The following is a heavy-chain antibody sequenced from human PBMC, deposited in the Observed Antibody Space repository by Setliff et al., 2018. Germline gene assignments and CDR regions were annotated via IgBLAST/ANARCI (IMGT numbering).Heavy chain of an antibody. CDR2: ISTYNGDT. Sequence: ASVKVSCKASGYTFTSYGISWVRQAPGRGLEWMGWISTYNGDTDYAQKLQDRRTMTTDTSTSTVYMELRSLRSDDTAVYYCARVYAYSYGFDSWGQGTQVTVSS. V-gene: IGHV1-18*01. CDR3: ARVYAYSYGFDS. CDR1: GYTFTSYG. J-gene: IGHJ4*02. D-gene: IGHD5-18*01.